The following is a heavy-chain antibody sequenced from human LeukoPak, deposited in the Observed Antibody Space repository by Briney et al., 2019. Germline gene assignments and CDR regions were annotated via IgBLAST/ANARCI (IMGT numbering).Heavy chain of an antibody. V-gene: IGHV1-2*02. CDR2: INPNSGGT. D-gene: IGHD3-10*01. J-gene: IGHJ4*02. CDR3: ARFRYYGSGSYSELYYFDY. CDR1: GYTFTGYY. Sequence: ASVKLSCKASGYTFTGYYMHWVRQAPGQGLEWMGWINPNSGGTNYAQKFQGRVTMTRDTSISTAYMELSRLRSDDTAVYYCARFRYYGSGSYSELYYFDYWGQGTLVTVSS.